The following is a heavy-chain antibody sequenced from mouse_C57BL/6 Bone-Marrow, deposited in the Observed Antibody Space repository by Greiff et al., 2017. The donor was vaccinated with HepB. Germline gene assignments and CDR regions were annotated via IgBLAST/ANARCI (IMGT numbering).Heavy chain of an antibody. Sequence: EVKLMESGGGLVQSKGSLKLSCAASGFSFNTYAMNWVRQAPGKGLEWVARIRSKSNNYATYYADSVKDRFTISRDDSESMLYLQMNNLKTEDTAMYYCVRHHGSSYEAMDYWGQGTSVTVSS. CDR2: IRSKSNNYAT. J-gene: IGHJ4*01. V-gene: IGHV10-1*01. D-gene: IGHD1-1*01. CDR3: VRHHGSSYEAMDY. CDR1: GFSFNTYA.